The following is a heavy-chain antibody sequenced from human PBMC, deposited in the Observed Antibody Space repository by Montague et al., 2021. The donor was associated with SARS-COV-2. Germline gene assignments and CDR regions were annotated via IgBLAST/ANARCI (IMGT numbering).Heavy chain of an antibody. J-gene: IGHJ2*01. Sequence: SETLSLTCTVSGGSISSGTYYWGWVRQPPGKGLEWIGTINYSGKTYYNPSLKSRVTISVDTSKNQFSLKVTSVTAADTAVYYCARRAQRQLSWFFDLWGRGTLVTVSS. CDR1: GGSISSGTYY. CDR3: ARRAQRQLSWFFDL. CDR2: INYSGKT. D-gene: IGHD6-25*01. V-gene: IGHV4-39*01.